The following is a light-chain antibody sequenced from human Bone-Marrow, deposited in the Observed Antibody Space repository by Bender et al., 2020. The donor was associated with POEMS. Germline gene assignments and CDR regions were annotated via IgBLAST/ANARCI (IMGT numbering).Light chain of an antibody. CDR2: EVS. V-gene: IGLV2-8*01. J-gene: IGLJ1*01. Sequence: QSALTQPPSASGSPGQSVTISCTGTSSDVGGSNYVSWYQQHPGKAPKLMIYEVSKRPSGVPDRFSGSRSCNTTSLTVSGLQAKDEADYYCSSYATNNNYVFGTGTDVTVL. CDR3: SSYATNNNYV. CDR1: SSDVGGSNY.